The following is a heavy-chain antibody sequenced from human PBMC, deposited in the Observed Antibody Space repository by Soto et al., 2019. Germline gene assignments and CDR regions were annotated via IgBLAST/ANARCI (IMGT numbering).Heavy chain of an antibody. J-gene: IGHJ5*02. Sequence: QITLKESGPTLVRPTQTLTLTCTFSGFSLSTTGVGVGWIRQPPGKALEWLALIYWDDDKRYSPSLKSRLTITKDTSKTAVLLTLTPMPPVATARYYSAHILPHYVLGRERRNWFAPWGQRTLVTVSS. V-gene: IGHV2-5*02. CDR3: AHILPHYVLGRERRNWFAP. D-gene: IGHD3-16*01. CDR2: IYWDDDK. CDR1: GFSLSTTGVG.